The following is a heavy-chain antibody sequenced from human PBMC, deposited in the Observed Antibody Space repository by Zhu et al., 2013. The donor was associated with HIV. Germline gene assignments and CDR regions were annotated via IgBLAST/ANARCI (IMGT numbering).Heavy chain of an antibody. CDR3: ARLYSSSPHDDRYYYYGMDV. V-gene: IGHV1-18*01. Sequence: QVQLVQSGAEVKKPGASVKVSCKASGYTFTSYGISWVRQAPGQGLEWMGWISAYNGNTNYAQKLQGRVTMTTDTSTSTAYMELRSLRSDDTAVYYCARLYSSSPHDDRYYYYGMDVWGQGTTVTVSS. D-gene: IGHD6-6*01. CDR2: ISAYNGNT. CDR1: GYTFTSYG. J-gene: IGHJ6*02.